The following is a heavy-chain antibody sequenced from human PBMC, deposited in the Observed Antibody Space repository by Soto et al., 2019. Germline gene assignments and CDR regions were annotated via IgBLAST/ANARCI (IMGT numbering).Heavy chain of an antibody. CDR1: GFTFSSYA. V-gene: IGHV3-23*01. D-gene: IGHD6-19*01. J-gene: IGHJ4*02. CDR2: FSGSGGST. CDR3: AKDNSYSSGWLLDY. Sequence: EVQLLESGGGLVQPGGSLRLSCAASGFTFSSYAMSWVRQAPGKGLEWVSAFSGSGGSTYYADSVKGRFTISSDNSKNTLDLQMKSLRAEDTAVYYCAKDNSYSSGWLLDYWGQGTLVTVSS.